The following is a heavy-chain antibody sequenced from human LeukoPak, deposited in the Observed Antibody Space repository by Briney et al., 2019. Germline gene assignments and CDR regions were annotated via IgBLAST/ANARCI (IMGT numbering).Heavy chain of an antibody. CDR2: IYPGDSDT. CDR1: GYSFTSYW. V-gene: IGHV5-51*01. Sequence: GESLKISCKGSGYSFTSYWIGWVRQMPGKGLEGMGIIYPGDSDTRYSPSFQGQVTISADKSISTAYLQWSSLKASDTAMYYCARINYYDSSGYSYYFDYWGQGTLVTVSS. CDR3: ARINYYDSSGYSYYFDY. J-gene: IGHJ4*02. D-gene: IGHD3-22*01.